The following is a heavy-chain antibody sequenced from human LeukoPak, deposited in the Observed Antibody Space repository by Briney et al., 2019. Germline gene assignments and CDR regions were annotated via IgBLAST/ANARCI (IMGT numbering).Heavy chain of an antibody. J-gene: IGHJ5*02. CDR2: IYSGGST. CDR3: ARDNGEWRLNWFDH. CDR1: GFTVSSNY. D-gene: IGHD2-8*01. V-gene: IGHV3-53*01. Sequence: QPGGSLRLSCAASGFTVSSNYMSWVRQAPGKGLEWVSVIYSGGSTYYADSVKGRFTISRDNSKNTLYLQMNSLRAEDTAVYYCARDNGEWRLNWFDHWGQGTLVTVSS.